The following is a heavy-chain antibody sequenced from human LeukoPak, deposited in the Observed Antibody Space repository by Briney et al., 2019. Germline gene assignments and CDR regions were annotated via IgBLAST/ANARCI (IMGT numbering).Heavy chain of an antibody. V-gene: IGHV3-30*02. Sequence: GSLRLSCAASGFTFSSYSMNWVRQAPGKGLEWVAFIRYDGSNKYYADSVKGRFTISRDNSKNTLYLQMNSLRAEDTAVYYCAKMYNWNPTGAFDIWGQGTMVTVSS. CDR2: IRYDGSNK. J-gene: IGHJ3*02. D-gene: IGHD1-20*01. CDR3: AKMYNWNPTGAFDI. CDR1: GFTFSSYS.